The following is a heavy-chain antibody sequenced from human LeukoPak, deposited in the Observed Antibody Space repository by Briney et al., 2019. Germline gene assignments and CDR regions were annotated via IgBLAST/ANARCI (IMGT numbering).Heavy chain of an antibody. V-gene: IGHV3-21*01. J-gene: IGHJ4*02. CDR3: ARDYWLGNRGLFYFNY. CDR1: GFTFSSFG. D-gene: IGHD6-19*01. Sequence: GGSLRLSCAASGFTFSSFGMNWVRQAPGKGLEWVSSISSTSSYIHYADSLKGRFAVSRDNAKNSLYLQMNSLTAEDTAVYYCARDYWLGNRGLFYFNYWGQGSLVTVSS. CDR2: ISSTSSYI.